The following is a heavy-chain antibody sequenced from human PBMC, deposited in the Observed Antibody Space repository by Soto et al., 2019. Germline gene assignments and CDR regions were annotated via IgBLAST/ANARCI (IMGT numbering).Heavy chain of an antibody. CDR2: MFHSGKT. V-gene: IGHV4-38-2*01. CDR1: GYSISSGYY. Sequence: PPETLSLTCAVSGYSISSGYYWGWVLQPPGKGLEWLGRMFHSGKTYYNPSLKSRLTISVDTSKNQFSVKLNSVTAADTAVYYCARGHIVVVPTVGWFDPWGQGTLVTVSS. D-gene: IGHD2-2*01. J-gene: IGHJ5*02. CDR3: ARGHIVVVPTVGWFDP.